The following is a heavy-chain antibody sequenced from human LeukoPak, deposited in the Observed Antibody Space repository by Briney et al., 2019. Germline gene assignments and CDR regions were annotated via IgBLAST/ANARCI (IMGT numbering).Heavy chain of an antibody. CDR3: TRDLFNAFDI. Sequence: GGSLRLSCSASGFTFSSYAMHWVRQAPGKGLEYVSAISSNGGSTYYADSVKGRFTISRDNAKNSLYLQMNSLRDEDTAVYYCTRDLFNAFDIWGQGTVVTVSS. CDR1: GFTFSSYA. V-gene: IGHV3-64*04. CDR2: ISSNGGST. J-gene: IGHJ3*02. D-gene: IGHD2-21*01.